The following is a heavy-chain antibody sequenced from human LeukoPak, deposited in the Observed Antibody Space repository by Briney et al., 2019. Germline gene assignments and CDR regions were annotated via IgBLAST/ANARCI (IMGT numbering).Heavy chain of an antibody. CDR2: IGVGGDT. CDR3: AKAFDYNGLRGEGGSFDC. V-gene: IGHV3-13*01. CDR1: GFNFSKND. D-gene: IGHD4-11*01. J-gene: IGHJ4*02. Sequence: GGSLRLSCVASGFNFSKNDMHWVRQTTERGLEWVSAIGVGGDTYYADPVKGRFTISRENGKNSVYLQMYSLRAGDTAVYFCAKAFDYNGLRGEGGSFDCWGQGALVTVSS.